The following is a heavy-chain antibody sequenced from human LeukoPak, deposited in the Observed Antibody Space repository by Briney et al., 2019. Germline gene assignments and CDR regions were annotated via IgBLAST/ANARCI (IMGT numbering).Heavy chain of an antibody. V-gene: IGHV3-23*01. CDR3: AKNGPIAVAGPYHDAFDI. CDR1: GFTFSSYA. Sequence: GGSLRLSCAASGFTFSSYAMSWVRQAPGKGLEWVSAISGSGGSTYYADSVKGRFTISRDNSKNTLYPQMNSLRAEDTAVYYCAKNGPIAVAGPYHDAFDIWGQGTMVTVSS. CDR2: ISGSGGST. J-gene: IGHJ3*02. D-gene: IGHD6-19*01.